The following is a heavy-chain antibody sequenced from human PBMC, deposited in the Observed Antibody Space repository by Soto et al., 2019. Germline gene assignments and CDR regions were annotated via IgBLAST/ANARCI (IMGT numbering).Heavy chain of an antibody. CDR2: IYYSGST. CDR3: ARVKSSSWYWFGP. CDR1: GGSISSYY. V-gene: IGHV4-59*01. Sequence: TLSLTCTVSGGSISSYYWSWIRQPPGKGLEWIGYIYYSGSTNYNPSLKNRVTISVDTSKNQFSLKLSSVTAADTAVYYCARVKSSSWYWFGPWGQGALVTVSS. D-gene: IGHD6-13*01. J-gene: IGHJ5*02.